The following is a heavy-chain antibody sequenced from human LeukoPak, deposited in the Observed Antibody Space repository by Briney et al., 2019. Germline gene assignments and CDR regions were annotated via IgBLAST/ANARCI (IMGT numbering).Heavy chain of an antibody. J-gene: IGHJ4*02. CDR3: AKSGGYGLIDY. D-gene: IGHD1-26*01. CDR1: SGSISNSNYF. CDR2: IYYSGST. Sequence: SSETLSLTCTVSSGSISNSNYFWGWIRQPPGKGLEWIGNIYYSGSTYYNASLQSRVTISIDTSKNQFSLRLNSVTAADTAMYYCAKSGGYGLIDYWGQGTLVTVSS. V-gene: IGHV4-39*01.